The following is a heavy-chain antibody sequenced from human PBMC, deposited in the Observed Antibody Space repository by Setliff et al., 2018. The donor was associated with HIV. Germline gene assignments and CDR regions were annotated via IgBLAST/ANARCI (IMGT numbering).Heavy chain of an antibody. CDR3: AREHGTSWPYFDF. V-gene: IGHV1-69*05. CDR1: GGTFSSYA. J-gene: IGHJ4*02. CDR2: IIPIFGTT. Sequence: SVKVSCKASGGTFSSYAISWVRQAPGQGLEWMGGIIPIFGTTHYAQNFQGRVTMTTDTSTNTAYLELRGLRSDDTAIYYCAREHGTSWPYFDFWGQGTLVTVSS.